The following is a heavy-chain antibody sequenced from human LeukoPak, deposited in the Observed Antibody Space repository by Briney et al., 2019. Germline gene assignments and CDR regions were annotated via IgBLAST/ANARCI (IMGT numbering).Heavy chain of an antibody. V-gene: IGHV3-21*01. CDR3: TRDSYPHPAHNFDY. J-gene: IGHJ4*02. CDR2: ISSSSTYI. D-gene: IGHD5-18*01. Sequence: GGSLRLSCAASGFSFSNCSMNWVRQAPGKGLEWVSSISSSSTYIYYADSLEGRFTISRDNSKNTLYLQMNSLRAEDTAVYYCTRDSYPHPAHNFDYWGQGTLVTVSS. CDR1: GFSFSNCS.